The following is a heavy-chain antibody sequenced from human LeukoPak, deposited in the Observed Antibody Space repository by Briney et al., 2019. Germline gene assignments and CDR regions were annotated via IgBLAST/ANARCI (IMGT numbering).Heavy chain of an antibody. Sequence: GAPVKVSCKASGYTFTGYYMHWVRQAPGQGLEWMGWINPNSGGTNYAQKFQGRVTMTRDTSISTAYMELSRLRSDDTAVYYCAREKIGYYDSSGRGWFDPWGQGTLVTVSS. V-gene: IGHV1-2*02. J-gene: IGHJ5*02. CDR1: GYTFTGYY. CDR2: INPNSGGT. CDR3: AREKIGYYDSSGRGWFDP. D-gene: IGHD3-22*01.